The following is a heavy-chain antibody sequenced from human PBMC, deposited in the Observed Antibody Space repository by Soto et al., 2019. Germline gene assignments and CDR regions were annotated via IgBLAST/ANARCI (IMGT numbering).Heavy chain of an antibody. D-gene: IGHD5-12*01. J-gene: IGHJ1*01. CDR2: IILIFGTA. V-gene: IGHV1-69*01. CDR3: ARGDRDGYNSGSYFQH. CDR1: GGTFSSYA. Sequence: QVQLVQSGAEVKKPGSSVKVSCKASGGTFSSYAISWVRQAPGQGLEWMGGIILIFGTANYAQKFQGRVTITADESTSTAYMELSSLRSEDTAVYYCARGDRDGYNSGSYFQHWGQGTLVTVSS.